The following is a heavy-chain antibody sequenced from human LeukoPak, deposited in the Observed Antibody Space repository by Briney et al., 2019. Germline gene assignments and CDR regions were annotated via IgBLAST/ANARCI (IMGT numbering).Heavy chain of an antibody. CDR3: ARRGNSGSYSFDY. V-gene: IGHV4-34*01. CDR1: GGSFSGYY. CDR2: INHSGST. D-gene: IGHD1-26*01. J-gene: IGHJ4*02. Sequence: PSETLSLTCAVYGGSFSGYYWSWIRQPPGKGLEWIGEINHSGSTNYNPSLKSRVTISVDTSKNQFSLKLSSVTAADTAVYYCARRGNSGSYSFDYWGQGTLVTVSS.